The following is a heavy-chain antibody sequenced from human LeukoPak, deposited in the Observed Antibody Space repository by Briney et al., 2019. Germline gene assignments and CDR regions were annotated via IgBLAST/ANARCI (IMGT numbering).Heavy chain of an antibody. CDR1: GGSISSYY. CDR2: IYYSGST. CDR3: ARVSSWSPSTDYYMDV. J-gene: IGHJ6*03. V-gene: IGHV4-59*01. Sequence: PSETLSLTCTVSGGSISSYYWSWIRQPPGKGLEWIGYIYYSGSTNYNPSLKSRVTISVDTSKNQFSLKLSSVTAADTAVYYCARVSSWSPSTDYYMDVWGKGTTVTVSS. D-gene: IGHD6-13*01.